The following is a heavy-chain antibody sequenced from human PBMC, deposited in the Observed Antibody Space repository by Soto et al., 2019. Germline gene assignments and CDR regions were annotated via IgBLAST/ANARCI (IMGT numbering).Heavy chain of an antibody. V-gene: IGHV4-30-2*01. CDR2: IYHSGST. Sequence: SETMSLTCAVSGGSISSGGYSWSWIRQPPGKGLEWIGYIYHSGSTYYNPSLRSRVTISVDRSKNQFSLKLSSVTAADTAVYYCARGRGYCSSTSCPRALGRFDPWGQGTLVTVSS. CDR1: GGSISSGGYS. D-gene: IGHD2-2*01. J-gene: IGHJ5*01. CDR3: ARGRGYCSSTSCPRALGRFDP.